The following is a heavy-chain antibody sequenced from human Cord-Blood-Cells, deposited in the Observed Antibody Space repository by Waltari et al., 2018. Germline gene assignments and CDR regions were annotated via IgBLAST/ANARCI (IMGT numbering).Heavy chain of an antibody. CDR1: GFNFMSYD. J-gene: IGHJ4*02. Sequence: EVQLVESGGGVVQPGGSLRLSCAASGFNFMSYDMSLVRQATGKGLEWVSEICTSGYTYDAGSVKGRFTISRENAKNSLYLQMNSLRAGYTAVYYCARFDILTGYFDYWGQGTLVTVSS. CDR2: ICTSGYT. D-gene: IGHD3-9*01. CDR3: ARFDILTGYFDY. V-gene: IGHV3-13*01.